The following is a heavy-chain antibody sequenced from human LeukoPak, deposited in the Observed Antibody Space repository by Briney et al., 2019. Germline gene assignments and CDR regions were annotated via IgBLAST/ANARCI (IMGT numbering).Heavy chain of an antibody. CDR3: AKGRDAFDL. CDR2: ISGSGGST. J-gene: IGHJ3*01. V-gene: IGHV3-23*01. CDR1: GFPFSCYA. Sequence: GGSLRLFCAASGFPFSCYAMSGVRQAPGKGLEGVSAISGSGGSTYYADSVKGRFTVSRDNSKNTLYLQTNSLRAEDTAVYYCAKGRDAFDLWGQGTMVTVSS.